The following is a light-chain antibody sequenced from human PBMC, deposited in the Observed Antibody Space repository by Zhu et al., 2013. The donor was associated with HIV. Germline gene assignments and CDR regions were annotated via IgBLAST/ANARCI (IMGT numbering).Light chain of an antibody. Sequence: IQLTQSPSSLSASVGDRVTITCRASPGISTYLAWYQQKPGKAPKLLIYAASTLQSGVPSRFSGVGSGTDFTLTISRLEPEDVAVYYCQQYGSSPRTFGGGTKVEIK. V-gene: IGKV1-9*01. CDR3: QQYGSSPRT. J-gene: IGKJ4*01. CDR1: PGISTY. CDR2: AAS.